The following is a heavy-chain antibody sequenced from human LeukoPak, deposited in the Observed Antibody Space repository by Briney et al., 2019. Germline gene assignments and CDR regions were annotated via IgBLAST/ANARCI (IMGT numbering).Heavy chain of an antibody. Sequence: GGSLRLSCAASGFTFSTYWMHWVRQAPGKGLEWVGRIKSKTDGGTTDYAAPVKGRFTISRDGSKDTLYLQMNSLRTEDTAVYYCITLIWSSRTSWYADYWGQGTLVTV. CDR2: IKSKTDGGTT. D-gene: IGHD2-2*01. CDR3: ITLIWSSRTSWYADY. V-gene: IGHV3-15*01. J-gene: IGHJ4*02. CDR1: GFTFSTYW.